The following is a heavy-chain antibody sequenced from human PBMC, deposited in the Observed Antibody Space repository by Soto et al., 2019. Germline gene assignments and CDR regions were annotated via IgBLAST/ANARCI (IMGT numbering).Heavy chain of an antibody. CDR2: INAGNGNT. J-gene: IGHJ6*02. CDR1: GGTFSSYA. D-gene: IGHD2-2*01. V-gene: IGHV1-3*01. CDR3: ARGVENIVVVLDVFGYYGMDV. Sequence: GASVEVSCKASGGTFSSYAISWVLQAPGQGLEWMGGINAGNGNTKYSQKLQGRVTFTGDTSASTAHMELSSLRSEDTAVYFCARGVENIVVVLDVFGYYGMDVWGQGTTVTVSS.